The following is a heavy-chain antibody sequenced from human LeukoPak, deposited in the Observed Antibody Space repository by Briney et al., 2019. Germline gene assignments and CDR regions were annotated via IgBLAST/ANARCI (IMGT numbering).Heavy chain of an antibody. Sequence: GRSLRLSCAASGFTFSIYAMHWVRQAPGKGLEWVAVISFDGSDKYYADSVKGRFTISRDNSKNTLYLQMNSLRAEDTAVYYCAKVTYGSGTYGAFDYWGQGTLVTVSS. CDR2: ISFDGSDK. D-gene: IGHD3-10*01. V-gene: IGHV3-30*04. CDR3: AKVTYGSGTYGAFDY. J-gene: IGHJ4*02. CDR1: GFTFSIYA.